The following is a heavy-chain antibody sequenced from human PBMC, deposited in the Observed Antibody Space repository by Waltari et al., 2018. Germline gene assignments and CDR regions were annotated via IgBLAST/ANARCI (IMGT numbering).Heavy chain of an antibody. CDR2: IYTSGRT. Sequence: QVQLQESGPGLVKPSQTLSLTCTVSGGSLSSGSDYWSWIRQPAGKGLEWIWRIYTSGRTIYNTSLESRVTISVDTSKNQFSLKLSSVHAADTAVYYCARALYGGRAFDIWGQGTMVTVSS. CDR1: GGSLSSGSDY. J-gene: IGHJ3*02. V-gene: IGHV4-61*02. CDR3: ARALYGGRAFDI. D-gene: IGHD3-10*01.